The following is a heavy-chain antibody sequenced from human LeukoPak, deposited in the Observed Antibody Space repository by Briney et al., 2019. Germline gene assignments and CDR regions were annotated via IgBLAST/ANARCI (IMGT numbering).Heavy chain of an antibody. CDR2: INSSGGNA. Sequence: ASVKVSCKASGYAFSTYYMHWVRQAPGQGLEWMGIINSSGGNANYAQKFQGRVTMTRDTSTSTVYMELSSLRSEDTAVYYCARGYRYASSYYFDYWGQGTLVTVSS. J-gene: IGHJ4*02. CDR1: GYAFSTYY. CDR3: ARGYRYASSYYFDY. D-gene: IGHD5-18*01. V-gene: IGHV1-46*03.